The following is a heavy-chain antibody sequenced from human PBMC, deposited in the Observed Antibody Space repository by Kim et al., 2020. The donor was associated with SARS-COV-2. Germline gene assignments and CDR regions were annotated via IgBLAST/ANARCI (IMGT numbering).Heavy chain of an antibody. CDR2: ISSSSTYT. V-gene: IGHV3-11*06. Sequence: GGSLRLSCVASGFTFSDYYMSWIRQAPGKGLEWVSYISSSSTYTNYADSVKGRFTISRDNAKNSLYLQMNSLRVEDTAVYYCARDFRRTYYDILTGYPPNDYYSYGMDVWGQGTTVTVSS. D-gene: IGHD3-9*01. J-gene: IGHJ6*02. CDR1: GFTFSDYY. CDR3: ARDFRRTYYDILTGYPPNDYYSYGMDV.